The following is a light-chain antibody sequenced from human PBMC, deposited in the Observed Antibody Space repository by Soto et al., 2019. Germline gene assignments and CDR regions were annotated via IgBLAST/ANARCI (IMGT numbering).Light chain of an antibody. CDR1: PSVSSY. V-gene: IGKV3-11*01. J-gene: IGKJ3*01. Sequence: EIVLTQSPATLSLSPGERATLSCRASPSVSSYLACYQQKPGQSPRLLIYDASSRATGIPARFSGSGSGTDFTLTISSLEPEDFAFYYCQQRSNWPTFGPGTKVDIK. CDR3: QQRSNWPT. CDR2: DAS.